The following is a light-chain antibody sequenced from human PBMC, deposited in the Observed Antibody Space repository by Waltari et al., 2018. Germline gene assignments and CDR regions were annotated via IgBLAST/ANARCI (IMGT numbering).Light chain of an antibody. Sequence: EIVVTQSPATLSLSPGEGATLSCRTSESVSSNLAWFQQKDGQPPRLVIFAASSRAADTPARFSGGGSGTDYTLTISSLEPEDFATYYCQQRSAWPTTFGQGTRLEI. V-gene: IGKV3-11*01. CDR2: AAS. J-gene: IGKJ5*01. CDR1: ESVSSN. CDR3: QQRSAWPTT.